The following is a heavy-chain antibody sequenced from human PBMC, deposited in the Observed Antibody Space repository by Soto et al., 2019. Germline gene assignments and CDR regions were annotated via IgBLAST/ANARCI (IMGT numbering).Heavy chain of an antibody. CDR2: IIPIFGTA. D-gene: IGHD2-2*01. Sequence: SVKVSCKASGGTFSSYAISWVRQAPGQGLEWMGGIIPIFGTANYAQKFQGRVTITADESSSTAYMELSSLRSEDTAVYYCAVEGYCSSTSCQNFDYWGQGTLVTVSS. V-gene: IGHV1-69*13. J-gene: IGHJ4*02. CDR3: AVEGYCSSTSCQNFDY. CDR1: GGTFSSYA.